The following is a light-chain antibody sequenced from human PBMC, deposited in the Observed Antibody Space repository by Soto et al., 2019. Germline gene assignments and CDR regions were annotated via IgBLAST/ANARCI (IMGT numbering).Light chain of an antibody. J-gene: IGLJ3*02. CDR2: EVI. CDR3: ISYSSSSTPWV. V-gene: IGLV2-14*01. Sequence: QSALTQPASVSGSPGQSITISCTGTTSDVGGHNYVSWYQQYPDKAPKLMVYEVINRPSGVSNRFSGSKSGNTASLTISGLQAEDEADYYCISYSSSSTPWVFGGGTQLTVL. CDR1: TSDVGGHNY.